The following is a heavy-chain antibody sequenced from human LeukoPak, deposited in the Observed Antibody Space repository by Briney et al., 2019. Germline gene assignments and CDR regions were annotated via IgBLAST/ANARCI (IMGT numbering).Heavy chain of an antibody. CDR2: INHSGST. J-gene: IGHJ3*02. Sequence: PSETLSLTCAVYGGSFSGYYWSWIRQPPGKGLEWIGEINHSGSTNYNPSLKSRVTISVDTSKNQFSLKLSSVTAADTAVYYCARLAYCGGDCINAFDIWGQGTMVTVSS. D-gene: IGHD2-21*02. V-gene: IGHV4-34*01. CDR3: ARLAYCGGDCINAFDI. CDR1: GGSFSGYY.